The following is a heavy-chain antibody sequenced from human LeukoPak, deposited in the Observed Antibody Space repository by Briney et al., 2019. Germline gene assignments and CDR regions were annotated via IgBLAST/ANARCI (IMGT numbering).Heavy chain of an antibody. CDR3: ARVSTRAKVLSYFDY. Sequence: EASVKVSCKASGYTFTSYGISWVRQAPGQGLEWMGWISAYNGNTNYAQKLQGRVTMTTDTSTSTAYMELSRLRSDDTAVYYCARVSTRAKVLSYFDYWGQGTLVTVSS. CDR2: ISAYNGNT. J-gene: IGHJ4*02. V-gene: IGHV1-18*01. CDR1: GYTFTSYG. D-gene: IGHD4/OR15-4a*01.